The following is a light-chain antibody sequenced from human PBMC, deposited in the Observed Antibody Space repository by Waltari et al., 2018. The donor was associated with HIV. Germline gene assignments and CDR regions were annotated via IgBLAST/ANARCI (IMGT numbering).Light chain of an antibody. J-gene: IGKJ1*01. CDR3: QQYYSIPRT. Sequence: DIVMTQSPDSLAFSLGERATINCKSSRSVLYPSNNNNYLAWYQHKPGQPPKLLIYWASTRQSGVPDRFSGSGSGTDFTLAINNLQAEDVAVYYCQQYYSIPRTFGQGTKVEIK. CDR1: RSVLYPSNNNNY. V-gene: IGKV4-1*01. CDR2: WAS.